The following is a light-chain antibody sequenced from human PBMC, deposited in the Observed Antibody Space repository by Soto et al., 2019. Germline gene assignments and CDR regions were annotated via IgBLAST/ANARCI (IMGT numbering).Light chain of an antibody. CDR2: DAS. V-gene: IGKV3-11*01. J-gene: IGKJ3*01. CDR3: QQRSNWPPEVT. CDR1: QSVSSS. Sequence: EIVLTQTTDTLSLSQGERATLSCRASQSVSSSLAWYQQIPGQAPRLLIYDASNRATGIPARFSGSGSGTDFTLTISSLEPGDVAVYYCQQRSNWPPEVTIDPVNKVDIK.